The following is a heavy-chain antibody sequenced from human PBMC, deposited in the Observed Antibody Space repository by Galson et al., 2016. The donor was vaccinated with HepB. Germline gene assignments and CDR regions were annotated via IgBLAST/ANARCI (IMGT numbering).Heavy chain of an antibody. CDR2: IDYSGNT. V-gene: IGHV4-34*01. D-gene: IGHD1-26*01. CDR3: ARHSHTVGLDF. J-gene: IGHJ4*02. Sequence: SETLSLTCAVNGGSFSAYFWTRIRQPPGKGLEWIGEIDYSGNTKYNPSLKGRFTMSVDTSKTQFSLKLSSVTAADTAVYYCARHSHTVGLDFWGQGTLVTVSS. CDR1: GGSFSAYF.